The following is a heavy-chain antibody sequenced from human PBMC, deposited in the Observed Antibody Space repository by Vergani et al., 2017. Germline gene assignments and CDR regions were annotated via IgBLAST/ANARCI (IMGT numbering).Heavy chain of an antibody. V-gene: IGHV5-51*03. CDR2: IYPGDSDT. J-gene: IGHJ6*02. D-gene: IGHD3-3*01. CDR1: GYSFTSYW. CDR3: ARAPEKTIFGVVEYYYGMDV. Sequence: EVQLVQSGAEVKKPGESLKISCKGSGYSFTSYWIGWVRQMPGKGLEWMGIIYPGDSDTRYSPSFQGQVTISADKSISTAYLQWSSLKASDTAMYYCARAPEKTIFGVVEYYYGMDVWGQGTTVTVSS.